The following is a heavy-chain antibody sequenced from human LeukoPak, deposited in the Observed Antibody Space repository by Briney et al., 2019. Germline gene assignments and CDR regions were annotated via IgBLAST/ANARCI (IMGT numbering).Heavy chain of an antibody. D-gene: IGHD3-22*01. CDR2: IKEDGSAK. V-gene: IGHV3-7*01. J-gene: IGHJ4*02. CDR1: GFTFSRYW. Sequence: PGGSLRLSCTASGFTFSRYWMTWVRQAPGKGLEWVANIKEDGSAKYYVDSMKGRFTISRDNAKNSLYLQMNSLRDEDTAVYYCARDYYDSSGYYAGFGYWGQGTLVTVSS. CDR3: ARDYYDSSGYYAGFGY.